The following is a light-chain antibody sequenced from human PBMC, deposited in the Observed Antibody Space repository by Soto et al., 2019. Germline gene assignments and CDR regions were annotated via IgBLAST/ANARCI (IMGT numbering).Light chain of an antibody. CDR3: QQVKNYPSYT. CDR1: QGISSD. J-gene: IGKJ2*01. Sequence: DTQLTQSPSFLSASVGDWVTITCRASQGISSDLAWYQQRPGKAPKLLIYTSSTLQSGVPSRFSGSGSGTEFTLTISGLQPEDFATYYCQQVKNYPSYTFGQGTKLEIK. V-gene: IGKV1-9*01. CDR2: TSS.